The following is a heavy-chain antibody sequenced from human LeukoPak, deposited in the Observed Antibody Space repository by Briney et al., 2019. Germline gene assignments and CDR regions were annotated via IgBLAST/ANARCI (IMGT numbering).Heavy chain of an antibody. Sequence: GASVKVSCKASGGTFSSYAISWVRQAPGQGLEWIGGIIPIFGTANYAQKFQGRVTITADKSTSTAYMELSSLRSEDTAVYYCARAVVPAATSRGAYTDYWGQGTLVTVSS. D-gene: IGHD2-2*01. J-gene: IGHJ4*02. CDR2: IIPIFGTA. CDR3: ARAVVPAATSRGAYTDY. CDR1: GGTFSSYA. V-gene: IGHV1-69*06.